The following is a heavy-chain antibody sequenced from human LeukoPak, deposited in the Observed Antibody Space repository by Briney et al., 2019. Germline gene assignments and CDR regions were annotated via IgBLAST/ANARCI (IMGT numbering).Heavy chain of an antibody. CDR3: ARGPYYYDSSGYYATYYFDY. J-gene: IGHJ4*02. V-gene: IGHV4-59*01. D-gene: IGHD3-22*01. CDR2: IYYSGST. Sequence: SETLSLTCTVSGGSISSYYWSWIRQPPGKGLEWIGYIYYSGSTNYNPSLKSRVTISVDTSKNQFSLKLSSVTAADTAVYYCARGPYYYDSSGYYATYYFDYWGQGTLVTVSS. CDR1: GGSISSYY.